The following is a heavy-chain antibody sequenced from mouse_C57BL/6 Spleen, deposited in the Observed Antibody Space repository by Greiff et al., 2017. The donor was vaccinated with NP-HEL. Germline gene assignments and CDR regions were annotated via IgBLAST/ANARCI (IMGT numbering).Heavy chain of an antibody. CDR3: ARQGPNAMDY. Sequence: EVKLMESGGDLVKPGGSLKLSCAASGFTFSSYGMSWVRQTPDKRLEWVATISSGGSYTYYPDSVKGRFTISRDNAKNTLYLQMSSLKSEDTAMYYCARQGPNAMDYWGQGTSVTVSS. CDR1: GFTFSSYG. J-gene: IGHJ4*01. CDR2: ISSGGSYT. V-gene: IGHV5-6*01.